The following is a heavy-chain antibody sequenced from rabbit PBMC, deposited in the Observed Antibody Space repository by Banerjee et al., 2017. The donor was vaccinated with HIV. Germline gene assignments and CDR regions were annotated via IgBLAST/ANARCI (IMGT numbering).Heavy chain of an antibody. Sequence: ELVESGGGRVQPGESLTLTCKTSGFSFSSGLPMCWVRQAPGKGLEWIASIDTGDGRTYYASWVNGRFTISLDNAQNTVFLQMTSLTVADTATYFCARAVSSGWGGFFNLWGQGTLVTVS. CDR1: GFSFSSGLP. CDR2: IDTGDGRT. V-gene: IGHV1S47*01. J-gene: IGHJ4*01. D-gene: IGHD4-1*01. CDR3: ARAVSSGWGGFFNL.